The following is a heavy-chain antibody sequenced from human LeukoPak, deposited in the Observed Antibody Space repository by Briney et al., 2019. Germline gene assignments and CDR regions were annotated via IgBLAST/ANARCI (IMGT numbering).Heavy chain of an antibody. V-gene: IGHV3-33*01. CDR3: ARKYSTSWYVDY. CDR1: GFTFSSYV. CDR2: IWYDGSNK. J-gene: IGHJ4*02. Sequence: PGGSLRLSCAASGFTFSSYVMHWVRQAPGKGLEWVAVIWYDGSNKEYGDSVKGRFTISRDNSKNALYLQMNSLRAEDTAVYYCARKYSTSWYVDYWGQGTLVTVSS. D-gene: IGHD2-2*01.